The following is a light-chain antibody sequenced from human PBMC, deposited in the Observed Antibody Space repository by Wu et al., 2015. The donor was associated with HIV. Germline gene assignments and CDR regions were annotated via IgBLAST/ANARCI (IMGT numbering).Light chain of an antibody. V-gene: IGKV3-11*01. CDR3: QQRNIWPLT. CDR1: RSVSSA. J-gene: IGKJ5*01. CDR2: GAS. Sequence: EIVLTQSPAALSISPGERATLSCRASRSVSSAVAWYQQKLGQPPRLLIHGASRRATGIPARFSGTGSGTHFTLTISSLEPDDFAVYYCQQRNIWPLTFGQGTRLEIK.